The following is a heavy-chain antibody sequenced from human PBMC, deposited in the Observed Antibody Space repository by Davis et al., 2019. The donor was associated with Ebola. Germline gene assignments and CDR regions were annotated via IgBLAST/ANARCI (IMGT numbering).Heavy chain of an antibody. V-gene: IGHV3-74*01. CDR3: SRGGPAADKARVRGFDI. CDR1: GFTFRDYY. D-gene: IGHD3-10*01. CDR2: IKADGTTT. Sequence: GESLKISCAASGFTFRDYYMHWARQAPGKGLVWVSHIKADGTTTDYADSVKGRFTISRDNAKNTLFLQMNSLRAEDTAVYYCSRGGPAADKARVRGFDIWGQGTMVTVSS. J-gene: IGHJ3*02.